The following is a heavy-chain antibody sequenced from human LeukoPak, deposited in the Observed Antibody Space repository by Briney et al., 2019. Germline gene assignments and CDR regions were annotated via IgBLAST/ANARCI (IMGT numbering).Heavy chain of an antibody. D-gene: IGHD2-15*01. CDR3: ASRPIYCSGGSCYYYYYVMDV. CDR1: GGSFSGYY. CDR2: INHSGST. J-gene: IGHJ6*02. Sequence: SETLSLTCAVYGGSFSGYYWSWIRQPPGKGLEWIGEINHSGSTNYNPSLKSRVTISVDTSKNQFSLKLSSVTAADTAVYYCASRPIYCSGGSCYYYYYVMDVWGQGTTVTVSS. V-gene: IGHV4-34*01.